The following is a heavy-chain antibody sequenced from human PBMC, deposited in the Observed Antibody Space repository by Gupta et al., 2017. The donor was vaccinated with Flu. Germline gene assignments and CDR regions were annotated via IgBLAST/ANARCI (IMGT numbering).Heavy chain of an antibody. J-gene: IGHJ6*02. Sequence: QVQLVQSGAEVKKPGASVKVSCKASGYTFTSYGISWVRQAPGQGLEWMGWISAYNGNTNYAQKLQGRVTMTTDTSTSTAYMELRSLRSDDTAVYYCARDGKGITVTSTTDYYYYGMDVWGQGTTVTVSS. CDR2: ISAYNGNT. CDR1: GYTFTSYG. V-gene: IGHV1-18*01. D-gene: IGHD4-17*01. CDR3: ARDGKGITVTSTTDYYYYGMDV.